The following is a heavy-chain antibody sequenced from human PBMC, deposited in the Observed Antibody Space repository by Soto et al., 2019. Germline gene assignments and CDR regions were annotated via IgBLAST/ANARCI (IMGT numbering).Heavy chain of an antibody. CDR1: GGSISSGGDY. CDR3: ARGLTLLRGVMDS. D-gene: IGHD3-10*01. J-gene: IGHJ5*01. Sequence: SETLSLTCTVSGGSISSGGDYWSWIRQRPGKGLEWIGYIYYTGGAYYNPSLKSRLTLSVDTAKSQFSLQLTSVTAADTAVYFCARGLTLLRGVMDSWGQGILVTVSS. CDR2: IYYTGGA. V-gene: IGHV4-31*03.